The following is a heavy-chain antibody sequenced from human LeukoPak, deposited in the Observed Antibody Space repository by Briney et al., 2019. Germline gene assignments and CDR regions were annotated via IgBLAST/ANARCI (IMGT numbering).Heavy chain of an antibody. D-gene: IGHD6-19*01. J-gene: IGHJ6*03. Sequence: SETLSLTCTVAGGSITSSSYYWGWIRHPPGKGLEWIGSMCYSEDTYYNPSLKSRRVTISVDTSKNQFSLRLSSVTAADTAVYDCARHQWHYYYYMGVWGKGSTVTVSS. CDR3: ARHQWHYYYYMGV. CDR1: GGSITSSSYY. V-gene: IGHV4-39*01. CDR2: MCYSEDT.